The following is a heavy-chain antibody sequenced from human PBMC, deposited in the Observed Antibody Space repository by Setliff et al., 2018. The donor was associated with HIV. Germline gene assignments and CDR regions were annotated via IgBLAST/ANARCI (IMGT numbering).Heavy chain of an antibody. Sequence: SETLSLTCAVYGGSFSGYYWSWIRQPPGKGLEWIGEINHSGSTNYNPSLKSRVTISVDTSKNQFSLKLSSVTAADTAVYYCARTPSLWFGELFDYWGQGTPVTVSS. CDR2: INHSGST. V-gene: IGHV4-34*01. CDR1: GGSFSGYY. CDR3: ARTPSLWFGELFDY. J-gene: IGHJ4*02. D-gene: IGHD3-10*01.